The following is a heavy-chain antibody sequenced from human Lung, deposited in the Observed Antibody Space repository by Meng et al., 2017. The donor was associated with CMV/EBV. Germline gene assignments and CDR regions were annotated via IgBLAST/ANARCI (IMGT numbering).Heavy chain of an antibody. Sequence: TFGSYGFTWVRQAPCKGLEWVAGISYDGSKNFYADSVKGRFIISRDNSNSKLFLQMNNLRSEDTAMYYCARDRGDRRGSYVRNWFDPWGQGTLVTVSS. V-gene: IGHV3-30*04. CDR2: ISYDGSKN. CDR1: TFGSYG. D-gene: IGHD3-10*01. CDR3: ARDRGDRRGSYVRNWFDP. J-gene: IGHJ5*02.